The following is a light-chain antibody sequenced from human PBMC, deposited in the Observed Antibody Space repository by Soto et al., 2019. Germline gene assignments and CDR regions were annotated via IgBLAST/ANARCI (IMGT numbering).Light chain of an antibody. CDR3: QQYGSMWT. CDR1: QSVTDNY. V-gene: IGKV3-20*01. J-gene: IGKJ1*01. CDR2: GAT. Sequence: DIVLTQSPGTLSSSPGGRATLSCRASQSVTDNYLAWYQHKPGQAPRLLIYGATSRATGIPDRFSGSGSGTDFTLTINRLEPEDFAMYYCQQYGSMWTFGQGTKVDI.